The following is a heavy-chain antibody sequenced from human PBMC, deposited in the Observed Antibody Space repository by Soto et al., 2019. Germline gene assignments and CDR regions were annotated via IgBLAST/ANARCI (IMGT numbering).Heavy chain of an antibody. J-gene: IGHJ5*02. Sequence: EASVKVSCKASGGTFSSYAISWVRQAPGQGLEWMGGIIPIFGTANYAQKFQGRVTITADKSTSTAYMELSSLRSEDTAVYYCARFVAAAGTNWFDPWGQGTLVTVSS. V-gene: IGHV1-69*06. CDR1: GGTFSSYA. D-gene: IGHD6-13*01. CDR2: IIPIFGTA. CDR3: ARFVAAAGTNWFDP.